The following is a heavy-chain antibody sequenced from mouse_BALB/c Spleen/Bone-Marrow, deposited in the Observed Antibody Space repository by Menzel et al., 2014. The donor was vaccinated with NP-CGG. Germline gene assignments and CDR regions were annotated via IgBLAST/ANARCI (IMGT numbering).Heavy chain of an antibody. Sequence: EVQLVESGPGLVKPSQSLSLTCTVTGYSITSDYAWNWIRQFPGNKLEWMGYISYSGGTSYNPSLKSRISITRDTSKNQFFLQLNSVTTEDTATYYCARRGTTAYYFDYWGQGTTLTVSS. V-gene: IGHV3-2*02. CDR1: GYSITSDYA. CDR2: ISYSGGT. J-gene: IGHJ2*01. D-gene: IGHD1-1*01. CDR3: ARRGTTAYYFDY.